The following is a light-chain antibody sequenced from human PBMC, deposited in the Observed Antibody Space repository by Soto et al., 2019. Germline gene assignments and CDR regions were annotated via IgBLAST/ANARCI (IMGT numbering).Light chain of an antibody. Sequence: DIQMTQSPSSLSASVGDRVTITCRASQSISNYLNWYQQKPGKAPKVLIYAASSLQSWVPSRFSGSGSGTDFTLTISSLQPEDFATYYCQQSFSTPLTFGVGTRVEIK. CDR3: QQSFSTPLT. CDR1: QSISNY. J-gene: IGKJ4*01. V-gene: IGKV1-39*01. CDR2: AAS.